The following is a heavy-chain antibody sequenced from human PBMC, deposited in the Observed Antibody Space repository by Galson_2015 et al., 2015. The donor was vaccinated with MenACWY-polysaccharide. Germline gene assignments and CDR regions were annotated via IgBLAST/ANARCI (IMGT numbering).Heavy chain of an antibody. CDR2: IFHSGTT. CDR1: DYSIGSGYF. CDR3: ARVEKYSGSFYILY. Sequence: SETLSLTCAVSDYSIGSGYFWGWIRQPPGKGLEWIASIFHSGTTYYNPSLKSRVTISVGTSKNQFSLKLSSVTAADTAVYYCARVEKYSGSFYILYWGQGTLVTVSS. J-gene: IGHJ4*02. D-gene: IGHD1-26*01. V-gene: IGHV4-38-2*01.